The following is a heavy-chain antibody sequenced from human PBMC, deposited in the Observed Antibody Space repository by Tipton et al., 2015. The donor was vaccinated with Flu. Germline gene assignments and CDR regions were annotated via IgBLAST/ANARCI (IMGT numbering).Heavy chain of an antibody. V-gene: IGHV4-4*07. CDR2: IYTSGST. CDR1: GGSISSYY. CDR3: AREGVMKGQGGIFDY. Sequence: TLSLTCTVSGGSISSYYWSWIRQPAGKGLGWIGRIYTSGSTNYNPSLKSRVTMSVDTSKNQFSLKLSSVTAADTAVYYCAREGVMKGQGGIFDYWGQGTLVTVSS. J-gene: IGHJ4*02. D-gene: IGHD1-26*01.